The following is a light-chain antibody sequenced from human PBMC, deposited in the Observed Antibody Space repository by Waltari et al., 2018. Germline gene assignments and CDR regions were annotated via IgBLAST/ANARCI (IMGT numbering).Light chain of an antibody. J-gene: IGKJ1*01. V-gene: IGKV1-5*03. CDR3: QQYSHYPWT. CDR1: QTVDTW. Sequence: DIQMTQSPSTVSASVGDRVSITCRASQTVDTWLAWYQQKPGEAPKVLIYEASSLKDGVPSRFSGSGSGTEFTLTISSLQPDDFATYHCQQYSHYPWTFGQGTKVEIK. CDR2: EAS.